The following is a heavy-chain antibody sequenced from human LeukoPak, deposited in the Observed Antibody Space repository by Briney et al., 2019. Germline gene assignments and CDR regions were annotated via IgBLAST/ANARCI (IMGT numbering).Heavy chain of an antibody. Sequence: GGSLRLSCAASGFTFSSYEMNWVRQAPGKGLEWVSAISGSGGSTYYADSVKGRFTMSRDNSKNTLYLQMNSLRAEDTAVYYCAKERGLSGSYPFDYWGQGTLVTVSS. CDR3: AKERGLSGSYPFDY. V-gene: IGHV3-23*01. D-gene: IGHD1-26*01. CDR2: ISGSGGST. J-gene: IGHJ4*02. CDR1: GFTFSSYE.